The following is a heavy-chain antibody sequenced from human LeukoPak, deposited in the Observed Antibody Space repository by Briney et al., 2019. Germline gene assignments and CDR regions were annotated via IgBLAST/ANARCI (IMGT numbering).Heavy chain of an antibody. CDR1: GFTFSSYG. Sequence: PGGSLRLSCAASGFTFSSYGMHWVRQAPGKGLEWVAFIRHDGNNKYHADSVKGRFTISRDNSKNTLYLQMNSLRPEDTAVYYCARGFNSGWYSDYWGQGTLVTVSS. V-gene: IGHV3-30*02. CDR2: IRHDGNNK. D-gene: IGHD6-19*01. J-gene: IGHJ4*02. CDR3: ARGFNSGWYSDY.